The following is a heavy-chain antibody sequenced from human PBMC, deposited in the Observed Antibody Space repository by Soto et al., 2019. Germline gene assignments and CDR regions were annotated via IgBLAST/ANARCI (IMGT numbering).Heavy chain of an antibody. J-gene: IGHJ6*02. V-gene: IGHV4-59*01. CDR3: ARDLVLTYYYYGMDV. CDR2: IYYSGST. D-gene: IGHD6-6*01. Sequence: QVQLQESGPGLVKPSETLSLTCTVSGGSISSYYWSWIRQPPGKGLEWIGYIYYSGSTNYNPSLKSRVTISVDTSKNQSSLKLSSVTAADTAVYYCARDLVLTYYYYGMDVWGQGTTVTVSS. CDR1: GGSISSYY.